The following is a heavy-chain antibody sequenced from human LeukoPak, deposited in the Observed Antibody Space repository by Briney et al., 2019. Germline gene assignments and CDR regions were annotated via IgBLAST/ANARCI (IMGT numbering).Heavy chain of an antibody. J-gene: IGHJ4*02. V-gene: IGHV4-59*08. Sequence: SETLSLTCAVYGGSISSYYWSWIRQPPGKGLEWIGYIYYSGSTNYNPSLKSRVTISVDTSKNQFSLKLSSVTAADTAVYYCARHPSIVGAPGFDSWGQGTLVTVSS. CDR2: IYYSGST. CDR1: GGSISSYY. D-gene: IGHD1-26*01. CDR3: ARHPSIVGAPGFDS.